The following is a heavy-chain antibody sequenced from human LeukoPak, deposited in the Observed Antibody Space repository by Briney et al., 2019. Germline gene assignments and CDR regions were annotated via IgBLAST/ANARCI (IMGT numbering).Heavy chain of an antibody. D-gene: IGHD3-22*01. Sequence: ASVKVSCKASGYTFTSYGISWVRQAPGQGLEWMGWISACNGNTNYAQKLQGRVTMTTDTSTSTAYMELRSLRSDDTAVYYCARVGIKAKAITMIPYYFDYWGQGTLVTVSS. CDR2: ISACNGNT. CDR1: GYTFTSYG. CDR3: ARVGIKAKAITMIPYYFDY. V-gene: IGHV1-18*01. J-gene: IGHJ4*02.